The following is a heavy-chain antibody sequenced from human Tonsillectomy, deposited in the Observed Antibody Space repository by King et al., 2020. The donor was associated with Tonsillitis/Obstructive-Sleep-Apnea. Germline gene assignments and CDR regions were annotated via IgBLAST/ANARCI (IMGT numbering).Heavy chain of an antibody. V-gene: IGHV3-53*01. CDR2: IYSVGST. D-gene: IGHD6-19*01. CDR3: ARVLYSSGWYGAFDI. CDR1: GFTVSGNC. J-gene: IGHJ3*02. Sequence: QLVQSGGGLIQPGGSLRLSCAASGFTVSGNCMSWVRQAPGKGLEWVSVIYSVGSTYYADSVKGRFTISRDSSKNTLYLQMNSLRAEDTAVYYCARVLYSSGWYGAFDIWGQGTMVTVSS.